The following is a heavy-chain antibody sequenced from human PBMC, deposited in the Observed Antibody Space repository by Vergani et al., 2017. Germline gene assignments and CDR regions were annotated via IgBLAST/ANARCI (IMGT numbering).Heavy chain of an antibody. CDR1: GGSISSSSYY. CDR3: ASARWGVDAFDI. V-gene: IGHV4-39*07. CDR2: IYNSGST. Sequence: QLQLQESGPGLVKPSETLSLTCTVSGGSISSSSYYWGWIRQPPGKGLEWIGYIYNSGSTYYNPSLKSRITMPVDTSKNQFSLKLSSVTAADTAVYFCASARWGVDAFDIWGQGTMVTVSS. J-gene: IGHJ3*02. D-gene: IGHD3-10*01.